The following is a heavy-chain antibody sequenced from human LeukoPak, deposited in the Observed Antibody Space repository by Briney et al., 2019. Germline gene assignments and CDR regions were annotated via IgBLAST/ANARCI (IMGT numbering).Heavy chain of an antibody. CDR1: GYTFTSYG. J-gene: IGHJ2*01. CDR3: ARTYGDYDGSYWYFDL. CDR2: ISTYNGNT. V-gene: IGHV1-18*01. Sequence: ASVKVSCKASGYTFTSYGVTWVRQAPGQGPEWMGWISTYNGNTDYAQKLQGRVTMTTDTPTSTAYMELRSLRSDDTAMYYCARTYGDYDGSYWYFDLWGRGTLVTVSS. D-gene: IGHD4-17*01.